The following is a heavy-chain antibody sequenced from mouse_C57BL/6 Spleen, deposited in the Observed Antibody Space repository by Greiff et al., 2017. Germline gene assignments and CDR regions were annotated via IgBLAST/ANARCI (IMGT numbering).Heavy chain of an antibody. Sequence: VMLVESGPELVKPGASVKISCKASGYAFSSSWMNWVKQRPGKGLEWIGRIYPGDGDTNYNGKFKGKATLTADKSSSTAYMQLSSLTSEDSAVYFCASEGSGTDYWGQGTTLTVSS. CDR2: IYPGDGDT. CDR1: GYAFSSSW. V-gene: IGHV1-82*01. J-gene: IGHJ2*01. D-gene: IGHD3-2*02. CDR3: ASEGSGTDY.